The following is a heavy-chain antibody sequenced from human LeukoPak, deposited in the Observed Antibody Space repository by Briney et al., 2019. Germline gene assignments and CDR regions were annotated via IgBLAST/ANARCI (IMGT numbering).Heavy chain of an antibody. CDR2: IWYDGSNK. CDR3: ARDLGNYDFWSGPPGSMDV. V-gene: IGHV3-33*01. Sequence: GRSLRLSCAASGFTFSSYGMHWVRQAPGKGLEWVAVIWYDGSNKYYADSVKGRFTISRDNSKNTLYLQMNSLRAEDTAVYYCARDLGNYDFWSGPPGSMDVWGQGTTVTVSS. CDR1: GFTFSSYG. D-gene: IGHD3-3*01. J-gene: IGHJ6*02.